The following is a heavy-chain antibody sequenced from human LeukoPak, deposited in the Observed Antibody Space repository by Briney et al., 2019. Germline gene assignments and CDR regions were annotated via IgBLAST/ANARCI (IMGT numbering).Heavy chain of an antibody. CDR3: ARGKYDASGYYQQFEF. CDR1: GSPINGYY. J-gene: IGHJ4*02. Sequence: SETLSLTCIISGSPINGYYWNWIRQSAGKGLEWIGRVYSSGRTNYNPSLESRVTMSLEAPKKQLSLKLTSVTAADTAVYYCARGKYDASGYYQQFEFWGQGTRVTVSS. CDR2: VYSSGRT. V-gene: IGHV4-4*07. D-gene: IGHD3-22*01.